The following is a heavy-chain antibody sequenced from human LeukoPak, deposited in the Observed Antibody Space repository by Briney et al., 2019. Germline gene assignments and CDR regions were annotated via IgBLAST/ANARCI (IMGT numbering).Heavy chain of an antibody. V-gene: IGHV3-23*01. J-gene: IGHJ4*02. CDR1: GFTFSSYA. D-gene: IGHD5-18*01. CDR2: ISGSGGST. CDR3: ANFHRGYSYGSIDY. Sequence: PGGSLRLSCAASGFTFSSYAMSWVRQAPGKGLEWVSAISGSGGSTYYADSVKGRFTISRDNSKNTLYLQMNSLRAEGTAVYYCANFHRGYSYGSIDYWGQGTLVTVSS.